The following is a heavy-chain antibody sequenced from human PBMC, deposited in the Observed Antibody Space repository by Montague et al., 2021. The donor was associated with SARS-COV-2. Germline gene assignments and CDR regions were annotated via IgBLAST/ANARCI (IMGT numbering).Heavy chain of an antibody. CDR2: IYSGGST. D-gene: IGHD3-10*01. CDR3: ARDQRRYGSGSYYGPHYYYYGMDV. J-gene: IGHJ6*02. CDR1: GFTVSSNY. Sequence: SLRLSCEAYGFTVSSNYMSRVRQAPGKGLEWVSVIYSGGSTYYAXSVXGRFTISRDNSKNTLYLQMNSLRAEDTAVYYCARDQRRYGSGSYYGPHYYYYGMDVWGQGTTVTVSS. V-gene: IGHV3-66*02.